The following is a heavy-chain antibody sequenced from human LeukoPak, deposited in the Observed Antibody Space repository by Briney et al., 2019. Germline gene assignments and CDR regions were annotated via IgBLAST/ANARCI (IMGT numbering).Heavy chain of an antibody. V-gene: IGHV1-3*01. CDR2: INAGNGNT. J-gene: IGHJ5*02. CDR1: GYTFTSYA. Sequence: ASVKVSCKASGYTFTSYAMHWVRQAPGQRLEWMGWINAGNGNTKYSQKFQGRVTITRDTSASTAYMELSSLRSEDTAVYYCARARVLYDSSGFYPWGQRTLVTVSS. D-gene: IGHD3-22*01. CDR3: ARARVLYDSSGFYP.